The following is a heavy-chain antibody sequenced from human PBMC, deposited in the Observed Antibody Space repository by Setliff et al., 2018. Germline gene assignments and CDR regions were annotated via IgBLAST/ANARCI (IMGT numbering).Heavy chain of an antibody. V-gene: IGHV4-61*09. CDR1: GDSISSGNFY. CDR3: ARDRYYGSGSYYNYFDK. D-gene: IGHD3-10*01. J-gene: IGHJ4*02. Sequence: PSETLSLTCSVSGDSISSGNFYWTWIRQPAGKGLEWIGHIYTTGRTDYNPSLKSRVTISLDTPKNQFSLKLTSVTAADTAVYYCARDRYYGSGSYYNYFDKWGQGSLVTVPQ. CDR2: IYTTGRT.